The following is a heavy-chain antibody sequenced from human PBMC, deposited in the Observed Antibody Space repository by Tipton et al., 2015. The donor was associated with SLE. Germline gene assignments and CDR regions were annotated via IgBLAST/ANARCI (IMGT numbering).Heavy chain of an antibody. Sequence: TLSLTCTVSGGSISSYYWSWIRQPPGKGLEWIAYIYYNGNANYNPSLKSRVTISVDTSKNQFSLKLSSVTAADTALYYCARISVDTTMAQRVDYGMDVWGQGTTVIVSS. CDR1: GGSISSYY. J-gene: IGHJ6*02. D-gene: IGHD5-18*01. CDR2: IYYNGNA. CDR3: ARISVDTTMAQRVDYGMDV. V-gene: IGHV4-59*12.